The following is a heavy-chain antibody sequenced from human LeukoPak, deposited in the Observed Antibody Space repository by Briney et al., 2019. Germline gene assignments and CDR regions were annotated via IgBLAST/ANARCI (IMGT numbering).Heavy chain of an antibody. CDR2: ISAYNGNT. D-gene: IGHD3-9*01. Sequence: ASVKVFCKASGYTFTSYGISWVRQAPGQGLEWMGWISAYNGNTNYAQKLQGRVTMTTDTSTSTAYMELRSLRSDDTAVYYCARARHYDILTGYYRFPPLYWGQGTLVTVSS. CDR3: ARARHYDILTGYYRFPPLY. V-gene: IGHV1-18*01. J-gene: IGHJ4*02. CDR1: GYTFTSYG.